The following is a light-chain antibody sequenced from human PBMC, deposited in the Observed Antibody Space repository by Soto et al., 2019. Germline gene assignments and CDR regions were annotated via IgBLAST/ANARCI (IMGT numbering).Light chain of an antibody. V-gene: IGKV1-39*01. CDR2: AAS. J-gene: IGKJ3*01. CDR1: QSISSY. CDR3: QQSYSTPPVT. Sequence: DIQMTQSPSSLSASVGDRVTITCRASQSISSYVNWYQQKPWKAPKLLIYAASSLQSGVPSRFSGSGSGTDFTLTISSLQPEAFATYYCQQSYSTPPVTFGPGTKVDIK.